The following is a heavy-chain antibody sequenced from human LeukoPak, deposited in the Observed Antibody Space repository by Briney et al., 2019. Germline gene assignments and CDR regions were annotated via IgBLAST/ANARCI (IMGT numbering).Heavy chain of an antibody. Sequence: KPSETLSHTCTVSGGSISSGSYYWSWIRQPAGKGLEWIGRIYTSVSTDYNPSLKSRVTISVDTSKNQFSLKLSSVTAADTAVYYCAGVWFGELSSWFDPWGQGTLVTVSS. J-gene: IGHJ5*02. CDR2: IYTSVST. D-gene: IGHD3-10*01. CDR3: AGVWFGELSSWFDP. CDR1: GGSISSGSYY. V-gene: IGHV4-61*02.